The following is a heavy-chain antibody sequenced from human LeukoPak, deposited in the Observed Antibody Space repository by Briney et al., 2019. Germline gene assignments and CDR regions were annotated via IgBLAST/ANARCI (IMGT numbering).Heavy chain of an antibody. J-gene: IGHJ4*02. CDR2: IYYSEST. D-gene: IGHD3-10*01. CDR3: AKGKYIDSGSYNVFDAGSYNVFDY. CDR1: GGSISSHY. Sequence: SETLSLTCAVSGGSISSHYWSWIRQPPGKGLEWIGFIYYSESTSYNPSLKSRVSISVDMSKNQLSLKLNSVTAADTAVYYCAKGKYIDSGSYNVFDAGSYNVFDYWGQGTLVTVSS. V-gene: IGHV4-59*11.